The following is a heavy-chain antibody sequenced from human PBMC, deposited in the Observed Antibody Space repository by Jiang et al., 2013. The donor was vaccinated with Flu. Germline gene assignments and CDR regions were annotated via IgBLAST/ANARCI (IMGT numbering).Heavy chain of an antibody. CDR2: IKSKTDGGTT. V-gene: IGHV3-15*01. Sequence: IKSKTDGGTTDYAAPVKGRFTISRDDSKNTLYLQMNSLKTEDTAVYYCTTDQLTYYYDSSGYGAFDYWGQGTLVTVSS. D-gene: IGHD3-22*01. CDR3: TTDQLTYYYDSSGYGAFDY. J-gene: IGHJ4*02.